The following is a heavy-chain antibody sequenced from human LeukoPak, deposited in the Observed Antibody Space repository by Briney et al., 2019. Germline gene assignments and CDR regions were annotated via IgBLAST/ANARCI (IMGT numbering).Heavy chain of an antibody. J-gene: IGHJ4*02. Sequence: TGGSLRLSCAASGFTFSSYEMNWVRQAPGKGLEWVSYISSSGSTIYYADSVKGRFTISRDNAKNSLYLQMNSLRAEDTAVYYCARAPLASVAGINYFDYWGQGTLVTVSS. CDR3: ARAPLASVAGINYFDY. CDR2: ISSSGSTI. CDR1: GFTFSSYE. V-gene: IGHV3-48*03. D-gene: IGHD6-19*01.